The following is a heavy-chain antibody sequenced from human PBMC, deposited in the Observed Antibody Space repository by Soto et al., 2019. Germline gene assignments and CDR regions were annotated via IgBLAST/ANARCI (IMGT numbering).Heavy chain of an antibody. D-gene: IGHD6-19*01. V-gene: IGHV3-72*01. CDR1: GFTFSDHD. Sequence: EVQLVESGGGLVQPGGSLRLSCAASGFTFSDHDMDWVRQAPGKGLEWVGRGRNKANSYTTEYAASVKGRFTISRDESRNSLYLQMNGLNTDDTAVYYCASLPSGWNRDAHWGQGTLVTVSS. CDR2: GRNKANSYTT. J-gene: IGHJ4*02. CDR3: ASLPSGWNRDAH.